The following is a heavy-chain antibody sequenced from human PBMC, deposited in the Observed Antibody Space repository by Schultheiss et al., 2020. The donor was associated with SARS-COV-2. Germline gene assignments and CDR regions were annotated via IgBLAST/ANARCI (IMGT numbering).Heavy chain of an antibody. CDR1: GGSVSSYY. J-gene: IGHJ4*02. V-gene: IGHV4-59*02. Sequence: SETLSLTCTVSGGSVSSYYWNWIRQPAGKGLEWIGYIYYSGSTNYNPSLKSRVTISVDTSKNQFSLKLSSVTAADTAVYYCARISRSSSSGWLDYWGQGTLVTVSS. D-gene: IGHD6-6*01. CDR3: ARISRSSSSGWLDY. CDR2: IYYSGST.